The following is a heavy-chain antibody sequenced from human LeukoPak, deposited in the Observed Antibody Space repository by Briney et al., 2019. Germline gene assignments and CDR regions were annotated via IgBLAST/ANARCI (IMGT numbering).Heavy chain of an antibody. Sequence: GGSLRLSCAASGFTVSSNYMSWVRQAPGKGLEWVANIKQDGSEKYYVDSVKGRFTISRDNAKNSLYLQMNSLRAEDTAVYYCARDPPPLIQLWSGASDYWGQGTLVTVSS. CDR1: GFTVSSNY. CDR2: IKQDGSEK. J-gene: IGHJ4*02. CDR3: ARDPPPLIQLWSGASDY. V-gene: IGHV3-7*01. D-gene: IGHD5-18*01.